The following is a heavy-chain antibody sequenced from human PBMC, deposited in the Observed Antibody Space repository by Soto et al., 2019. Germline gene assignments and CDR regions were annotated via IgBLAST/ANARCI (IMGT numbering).Heavy chain of an antibody. CDR3: ARVRRTPSSAQTDGWFDP. CDR1: GYTFTSYG. V-gene: IGHV1-18*01. Sequence: GASVKVSCKASGYTFTSYGISWVRQAPGQGLEWMGWISAYNGNTNYAQKLQGRVTMTTDTSTSTAYLELRSLRSDDTAVYYCARVRRTPSSAQTDGWFDPWGQGTLVTVSS. J-gene: IGHJ5*02. CDR2: ISAYNGNT.